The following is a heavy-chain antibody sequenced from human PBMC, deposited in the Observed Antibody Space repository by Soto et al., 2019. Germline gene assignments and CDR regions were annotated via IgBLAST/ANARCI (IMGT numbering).Heavy chain of an antibody. J-gene: IGHJ4*02. Sequence: LSYAVSEGNIRNYCGRWIRQTPGKGLEWIAYIFYSGSTNYNPSLKSRITISVDTSKNQFSLKLSSVTAADTAVYYCASRPRDGYNYYFDYRGQGTLVTVS. CDR1: EGNIRNYC. V-gene: IGHV4-59*01. CDR2: IFYSGST. CDR3: ASRPRDGYNYYFDY. D-gene: IGHD5-12*01.